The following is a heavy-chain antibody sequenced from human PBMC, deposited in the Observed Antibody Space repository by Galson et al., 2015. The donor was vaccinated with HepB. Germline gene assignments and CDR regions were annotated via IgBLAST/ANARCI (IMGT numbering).Heavy chain of an antibody. V-gene: IGHV3-48*01. D-gene: IGHD4-17*01. J-gene: IGHJ2*01. CDR3: ARDPRDYGDSSEDWYFDL. Sequence: SLRLSCAASGFTFSSYSMNWVRQAPGKGLEWVSYISSSSSTIYYADSVKGRFTISRDNAKNSLYLQMNSLRAEDTAVYYCARDPRDYGDSSEDWYFDLWGRGTLVTVSS. CDR1: GFTFSSYS. CDR2: ISSSSSTI.